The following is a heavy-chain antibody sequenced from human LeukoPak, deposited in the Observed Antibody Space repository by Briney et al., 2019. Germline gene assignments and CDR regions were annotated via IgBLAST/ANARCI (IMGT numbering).Heavy chain of an antibody. CDR2: ITASGGNT. V-gene: IGHV3-23*01. CDR3: AKGNGYSYGRYYFDY. CDR1: GFTFSSYD. D-gene: IGHD5-18*01. J-gene: IGHJ4*02. Sequence: GGSLRLSCAASGFTFSSYDMGWVRQAPGKGLEWVSTITASGGNTYYADSVKGRFTISRDNSKNTLYLQVNSLRAEDTAVYYCAKGNGYSYGRYYFDYWGQGTLVTVSS.